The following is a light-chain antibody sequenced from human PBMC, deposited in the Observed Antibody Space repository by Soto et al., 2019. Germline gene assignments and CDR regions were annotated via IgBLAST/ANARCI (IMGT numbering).Light chain of an antibody. CDR1: SSDVGGYNY. Sequence: QSPLTQPASVSGSPGQSITISCTGTSSDVGGYNYVSWYQQHPGNAPKPVISEVSNRPSGVSDRFSGSKSGNTASLTISGLQADDEADYYCSSYTSNNNVIVGGGTKVTVL. CDR2: EVS. CDR3: SSYTSNNNVI. J-gene: IGLJ2*01. V-gene: IGLV2-14*01.